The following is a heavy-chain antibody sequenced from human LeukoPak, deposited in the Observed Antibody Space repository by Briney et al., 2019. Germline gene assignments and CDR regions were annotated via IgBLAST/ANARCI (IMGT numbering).Heavy chain of an antibody. J-gene: IGHJ6*03. Sequence: ASVKVSCKASGYTFTSYYMHWVRQAPGQGLEWMGIINPSGGSTSYAQKFQGRVTMTRDTSTSTVYMELSSLRSEDTAVYYCARDQREVVVPAALYYYMDVWGKGTTVTVSS. V-gene: IGHV1-46*01. D-gene: IGHD2-2*01. CDR2: INPSGGST. CDR3: ARDQREVVVPAALYYYMDV. CDR1: GYTFTSYY.